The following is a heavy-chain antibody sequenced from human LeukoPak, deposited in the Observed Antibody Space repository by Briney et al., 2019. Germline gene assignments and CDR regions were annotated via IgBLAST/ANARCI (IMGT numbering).Heavy chain of an antibody. J-gene: IGHJ5*02. D-gene: IGHD3-9*01. CDR2: IWYDGSNK. CDR3: ARDHLRYFDLSLGPAGFDP. CDR1: GFTFSSYG. Sequence: GGSLRLSCAASGFTFSSYGMHWVRQAPGKGLEWVAVIWYDGSNKYCADSVKGRFTISRDNSKNTLYLQMNSLRAEDTAVYYCARDHLRYFDLSLGPAGFDPWGQGTLVTVSS. V-gene: IGHV3-33*01.